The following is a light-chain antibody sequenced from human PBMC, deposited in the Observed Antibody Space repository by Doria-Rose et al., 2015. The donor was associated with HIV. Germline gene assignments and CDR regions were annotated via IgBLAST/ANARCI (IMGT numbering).Light chain of an antibody. V-gene: IGKV4-1*01. CDR1: QSLLYTSKNY. CDR3: QQYYDTPS. Sequence: DIRVTQSPESLGMSLVERATLNCKSNQSLLYTSKNYLAWYQQKPGQPPTLLIYWAPTRQSGVPARFSGGGSGTDFTPTISSLEAEDVAVYYCQQYYDTPSFGPGTTVDIK. CDR2: WAP. J-gene: IGKJ3*01.